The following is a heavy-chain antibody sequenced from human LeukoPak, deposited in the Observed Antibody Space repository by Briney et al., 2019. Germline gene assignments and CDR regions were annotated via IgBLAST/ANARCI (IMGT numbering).Heavy chain of an antibody. CDR2: IYPGDSDT. J-gene: IGHJ1*01. CDR3: ARQDIVVVTVTPAEYFQH. CDR1: GYSFTSYW. Sequence: LGESLKISCKGSGYSFTSYWIGWVRQMPGKGLEWMGIIYPGDSDTRYSPSFQGQVTISADKSISTAYLQWSSLKASDTAMYYCARQDIVVVTVTPAEYFQHWGQGTLVTVSS. D-gene: IGHD2-21*02. V-gene: IGHV5-51*01.